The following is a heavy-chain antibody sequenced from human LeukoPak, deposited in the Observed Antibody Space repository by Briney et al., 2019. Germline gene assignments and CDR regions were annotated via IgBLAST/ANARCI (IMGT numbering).Heavy chain of an antibody. CDR1: GFTFSSYW. CDR2: ISGSGAST. J-gene: IGHJ4*02. D-gene: IGHD3-10*01. Sequence: PGGSLRLSCAASGFTFSSYWMTWVRQAPGKGLEWVSGISGSGASTYYADSVKGRFTISRDNSKNPLYLQMNSLRAEDTAVYYCAKGYYYGSGSQQYYFDYWGQGTLVTVSS. V-gene: IGHV3-23*01. CDR3: AKGYYYGSGSQQYYFDY.